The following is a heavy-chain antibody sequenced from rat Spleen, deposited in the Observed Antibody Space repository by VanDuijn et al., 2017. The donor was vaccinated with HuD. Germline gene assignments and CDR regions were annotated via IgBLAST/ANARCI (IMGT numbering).Heavy chain of an antibody. V-gene: IGHV2-13*01. CDR1: GFSLSSYG. D-gene: IGHD1-4*01. CDR2: IWGNGNS. CDR3: IRESLPGYNSHWFVY. Sequence: QVQLKESGPGLVQPSQTLSPTCTVSGFSLSSYGVIWVRQPPGKGLEWMGVIWGNGNSNYNSALKSRLSISRDTSKSQVFLKMNSLQTEDTAIYFCIRESLPGYNSHWFVYWGQGTLVTVSS. J-gene: IGHJ3*01.